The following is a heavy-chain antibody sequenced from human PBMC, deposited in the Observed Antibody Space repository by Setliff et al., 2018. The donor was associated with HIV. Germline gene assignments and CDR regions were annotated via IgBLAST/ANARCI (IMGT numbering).Heavy chain of an antibody. V-gene: IGHV4-34*01. D-gene: IGHD7-27*01. CDR1: GESFSDYS. CDR2: VNHSGSA. Sequence: LSLTCAVYGESFSDYSWTWIRQPPGKGLEWIGDVNHSGSANYNPSLKSRVTISVDTSKNQFSLKLTSVTAADTAVYYCARGLQGWGSAGPNWFDPWGQGTLVTVS. CDR3: ARGLQGWGSAGPNWFDP. J-gene: IGHJ5*02.